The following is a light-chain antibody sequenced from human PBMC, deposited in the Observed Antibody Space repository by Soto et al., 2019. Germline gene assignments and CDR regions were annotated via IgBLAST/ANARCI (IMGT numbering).Light chain of an antibody. V-gene: IGLV1-40*01. J-gene: IGLJ1*01. Sequence: QSVLTQPPSVSGAPGQRVTISCTGSSSKIGAGYDVHWYQLLPGTAPKLLIYHNSNRPSGVPDRFSGSKSGTSASLAITGLQAEDEADYYCQSYDSSLSGSRVFGTGTKVTVL. CDR3: QSYDSSLSGSRV. CDR2: HNS. CDR1: SSKIGAGYD.